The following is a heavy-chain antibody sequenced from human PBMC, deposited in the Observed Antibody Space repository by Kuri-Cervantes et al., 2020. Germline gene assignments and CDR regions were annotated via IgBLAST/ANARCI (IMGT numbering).Heavy chain of an antibody. CDR1: GFTFRSYW. D-gene: IGHD3-10*01. CDR3: ARVNDYYGSGSYYKVVVYYYMDV. Sequence: GGSLRLSCAASGFTFRSYWMSWVRQAPGKGLEWVANVNQDGSEKYYVDSVKGRFTISRDDSKNSLYLQMNSLRAEDTAVYYCARVNDYYGSGSYYKVVVYYYMDVWGNGTTVTVSS. J-gene: IGHJ6*03. V-gene: IGHV3-7*03. CDR2: VNQDGSEK.